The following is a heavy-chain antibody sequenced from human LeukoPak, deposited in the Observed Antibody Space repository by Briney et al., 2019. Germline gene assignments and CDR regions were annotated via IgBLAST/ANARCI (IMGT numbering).Heavy chain of an antibody. Sequence: SETLSLTCTVSGGSISSYYWSWIRQPPGKGLEWIGYIYYSGSTNYNPSLKSRDTISVDTSKNQFSLKLSSVTAADTAVYYCARSRITMVRGAPDYYYYMDVWGKGTTVTVSS. CDR2: IYYSGST. V-gene: IGHV4-59*01. J-gene: IGHJ6*03. D-gene: IGHD3-10*01. CDR3: ARSRITMVRGAPDYYYYMDV. CDR1: GGSISSYY.